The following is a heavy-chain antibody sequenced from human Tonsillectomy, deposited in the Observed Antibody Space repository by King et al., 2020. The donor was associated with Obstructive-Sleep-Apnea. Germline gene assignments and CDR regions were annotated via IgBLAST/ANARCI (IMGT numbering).Heavy chain of an antibody. CDR3: ARDREGMVIVQSFCYYGMYV. CDR2: ITNSGGST. D-gene: IGHD2/OR15-2a*01. J-gene: IGHJ6*02. Sequence: QLVQSGGDLVQPGGSLRLSCAASGFTYSRYAMNWVRQAPGKGLEWVSSITNSGGSTYYADSVKGRFTISRDNSKNTLYLQMSSLSAEDTAVYYCARDREGMVIVQSFCYYGMYVGRRGTTVTVSS. CDR1: GFTYSRYA. V-gene: IGHV3-23*04.